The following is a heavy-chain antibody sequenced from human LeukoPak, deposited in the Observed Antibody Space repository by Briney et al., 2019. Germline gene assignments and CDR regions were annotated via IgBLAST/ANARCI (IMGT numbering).Heavy chain of an antibody. Sequence: ASVKVSCKASGYTFTSYDINWVRQATGQGLEWMGWMNPNSGNTGYAQKFQGRVTMTRNTSISTAYMELSSLRSEDTAVYYCARVSGSYFFYYGVDVWGQGTTVTVSS. V-gene: IGHV1-8*01. CDR2: MNPNSGNT. CDR1: GYTFTSYD. CDR3: ARVSGSYFFYYGVDV. D-gene: IGHD3-10*01. J-gene: IGHJ6*02.